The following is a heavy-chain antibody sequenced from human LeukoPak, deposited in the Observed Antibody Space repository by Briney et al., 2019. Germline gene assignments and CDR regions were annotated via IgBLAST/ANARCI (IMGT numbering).Heavy chain of an antibody. CDR3: ARAPSEIGGYYPEYFQH. Sequence: GGSLRLSCAASGFTFSSYWMHWVRQAPGKGLVWVSRIKSDGSTNYADSVKGRFTISRDNAKNTVSLQMNSLRAEDTGVYYCARAPSEIGGYYPEYFQHWGQGTLVTVSS. CDR1: GFTFSSYW. V-gene: IGHV3-74*01. CDR2: IKSDGST. J-gene: IGHJ1*01. D-gene: IGHD3-22*01.